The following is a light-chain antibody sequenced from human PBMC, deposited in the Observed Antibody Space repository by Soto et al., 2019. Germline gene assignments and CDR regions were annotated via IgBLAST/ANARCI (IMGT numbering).Light chain of an antibody. V-gene: IGKV1-39*01. CDR1: QSISSY. J-gene: IGKJ1*01. CDR3: QQSYSTPET. CDR2: GAG. Sequence: DIQMTQSPSSLSASVGDRVTLSCRASQSISSYLNWYQQKPGKAPKLLIYGAGSLQSGGPLRFTGSGSGTDFTLTISSLQPEDCAPYYCQQSYSTPETFGQGTKVEIK.